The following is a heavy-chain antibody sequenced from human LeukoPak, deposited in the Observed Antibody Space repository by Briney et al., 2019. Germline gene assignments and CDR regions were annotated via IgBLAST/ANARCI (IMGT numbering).Heavy chain of an antibody. Sequence: GGSLRLSCAASGFTFSSYSMNWVRQAPGKGLEWVSAISGSGGSTYYADSVKGRFTISRDNSKNTLYLQMNSLRAEDTAVYYCAKDLGIQLWFFDYWGQGTLVTVSS. CDR2: ISGSGGST. J-gene: IGHJ4*02. CDR3: AKDLGIQLWFFDY. CDR1: GFTFSSYS. D-gene: IGHD5-18*01. V-gene: IGHV3-23*01.